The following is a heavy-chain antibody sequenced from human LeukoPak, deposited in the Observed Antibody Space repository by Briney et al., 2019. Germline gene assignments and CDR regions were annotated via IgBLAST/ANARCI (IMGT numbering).Heavy chain of an antibody. CDR1: AFTFRNYA. Sequence: PGRSLKSSWEASAFTFRNYAIACLREAPGYGLHEGGLIFFDGTTKYYADSVKGRFTFSRDNSRNTLYLQMNSLRPEDTAVYDCARDPRGPTGYDSSGRDTFDYWGQGTLVTGSS. D-gene: IGHD3-22*01. V-gene: IGHV3-30*04. CDR2: IFFDGTTK. CDR3: ARDPRGPTGYDSSGRDTFDY. J-gene: IGHJ4*02.